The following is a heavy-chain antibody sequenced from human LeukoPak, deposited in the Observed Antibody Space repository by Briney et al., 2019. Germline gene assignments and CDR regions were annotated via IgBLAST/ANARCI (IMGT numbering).Heavy chain of an antibody. Sequence: GGSLRLSCAASGFTFSSHAMTWVRQTPGKRLAWVSNINGGGDKTLYADSVKGRFTISRDNSKSTLYLQMNSLRAEDTAVYFCAYYDSSGYYYGRLRYWGQGTPVTVSS. V-gene: IGHV3-23*01. CDR1: GFTFSSHA. CDR2: INGGGDKT. J-gene: IGHJ4*02. D-gene: IGHD3-22*01. CDR3: AYYDSSGYYYGRLRY.